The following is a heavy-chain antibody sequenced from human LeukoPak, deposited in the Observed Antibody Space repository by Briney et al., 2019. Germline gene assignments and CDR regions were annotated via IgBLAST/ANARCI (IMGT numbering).Heavy chain of an antibody. V-gene: IGHV3-21*01. Sequence: GGSLRLSCAASGFTFSTYSMNWVRHAPGKGLEWVSSISSSGDFIYYADSVKGRFTISRDNAENSLYLQMNSLRAEDTAVYYCARVRGAISYSDYWGQGTLVTVSS. D-gene: IGHD3-3*01. J-gene: IGHJ4*02. CDR1: GFTFSTYS. CDR2: ISSSGDFI. CDR3: ARVRGAISYSDY.